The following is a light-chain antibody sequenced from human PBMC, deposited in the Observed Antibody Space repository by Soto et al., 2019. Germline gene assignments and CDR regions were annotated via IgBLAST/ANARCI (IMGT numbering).Light chain of an antibody. CDR2: AAS. CDR3: LQDYNLWT. J-gene: IGKJ1*01. Sequence: AIQMTQSPSSLSASVGDRVTITCRASQGIRNDLGWYQQKPGKAPKLMIYAASTLQSGVTSRFSGSGSGTDFTLTICRLQPEDFATYFCLQDYNLWTFGQGTKVEIK. CDR1: QGIRND. V-gene: IGKV1-6*01.